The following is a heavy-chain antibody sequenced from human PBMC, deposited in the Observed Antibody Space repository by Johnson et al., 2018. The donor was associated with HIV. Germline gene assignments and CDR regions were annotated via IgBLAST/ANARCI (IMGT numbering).Heavy chain of an antibody. CDR3: AKSPGKDHGGNSGGIDI. J-gene: IGHJ3*02. Sequence: QVQLVESGGDVVQPGRSLRLSCAASGFTFSSYAMHWVRQAPGKGLAWVAVIRYDGSNKYYADSVKGRFTISRDNSKNTMYLQMNSLRAEDTAVYYCAKSPGKDHGGNSGGIDIWGQGTMVTVSA. CDR2: IRYDGSNK. D-gene: IGHD4-23*01. V-gene: IGHV3-33*06. CDR1: GFTFSSYA.